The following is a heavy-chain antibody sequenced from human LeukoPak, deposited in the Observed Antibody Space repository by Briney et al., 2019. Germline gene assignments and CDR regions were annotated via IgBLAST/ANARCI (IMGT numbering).Heavy chain of an antibody. CDR2: ISGSGGST. V-gene: IGHV3-23*01. D-gene: IGHD3-9*01. CDR3: ARNNYDILTGYQYFQH. CDR1: GFTFSSYG. Sequence: PGGSLRLSCAASGFTFSSYGMSWVRQAPGKGLEWVSAISGSGGSTYYADSVKGRFTISRDNSKNTLYLQMNSLRAEDTAVYYCARNNYDILTGYQYFQHWGEGTLVTVSS. J-gene: IGHJ1*01.